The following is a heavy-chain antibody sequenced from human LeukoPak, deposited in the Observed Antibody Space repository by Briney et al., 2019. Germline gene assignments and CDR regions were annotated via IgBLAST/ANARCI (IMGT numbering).Heavy chain of an antibody. CDR1: GFTFSSYA. CDR3: AKGLWFGELPWDY. CDR2: ISGSGGST. V-gene: IGHV3-23*01. J-gene: IGHJ4*02. Sequence: PGGSLRLSCAASGFTFSSYAMSWVRQAPGKGLEWVSAISGSGGSTYYADSVKGRFTISRDNSKNTLYLQMNSLRAEDTAVHYCAKGLWFGELPWDYWGQGTLVTVSS. D-gene: IGHD3-10*01.